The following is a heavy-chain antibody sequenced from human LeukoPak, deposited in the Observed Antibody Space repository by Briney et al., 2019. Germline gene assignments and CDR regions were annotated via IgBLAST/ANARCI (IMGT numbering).Heavy chain of an antibody. D-gene: IGHD3-3*01. V-gene: IGHV3-30-3*01. CDR2: ISYDGSNK. CDR3: VRDRPPYYDFWSGLDY. CDR1: GFTFGSYA. Sequence: GGSLRLSCAASGFTFGSYAMHWVRQAPGTGLEWVAVISYDGSNKYYADSVKGRFTISRDNSKNTLYLQMSSLRAEDTAVYYCVRDRPPYYDFWSGLDYWGQGTLVTVSS. J-gene: IGHJ4*02.